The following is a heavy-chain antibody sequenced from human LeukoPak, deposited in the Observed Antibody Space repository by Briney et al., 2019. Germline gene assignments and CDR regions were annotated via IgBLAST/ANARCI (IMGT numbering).Heavy chain of an antibody. J-gene: IGHJ6*04. D-gene: IGHD3-10*01. V-gene: IGHV3-21*01. Sequence: GGSLRLSCAASGFTFSSYSMNWVRQAPGKGLEWVSSISSSSSYIYYADSVKGRFTISRDSAKNSLYLQMNSLRAEDTAVYYCARDNTMVRGVIIPPYYYGMDVWGKGTTVTVSS. CDR1: GFTFSSYS. CDR3: ARDNTMVRGVIIPPYYYGMDV. CDR2: ISSSSSYI.